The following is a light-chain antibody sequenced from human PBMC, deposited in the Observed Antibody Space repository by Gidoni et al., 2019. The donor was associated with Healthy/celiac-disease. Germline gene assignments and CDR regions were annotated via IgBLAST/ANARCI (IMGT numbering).Light chain of an antibody. CDR2: GAS. Sequence: ELVLTQSPGTLSLSPGERATLSCRASQSVSSSYLAWYQQKPDQAPSLLIYGASRRATGIPDRFSCSGSGTDFTLTISRLEPEDFAVYYCQQYGSSPPWTFGQGTKVEIK. V-gene: IGKV3-20*01. CDR1: QSVSSSY. J-gene: IGKJ1*01. CDR3: QQYGSSPPWT.